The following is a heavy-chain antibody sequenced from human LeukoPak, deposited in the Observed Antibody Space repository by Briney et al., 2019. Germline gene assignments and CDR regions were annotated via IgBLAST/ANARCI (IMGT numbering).Heavy chain of an antibody. D-gene: IGHD3-3*01. CDR2: INPNSGGT. CDR1: GYTFTGYY. J-gene: IGHJ4*02. V-gene: IGHV1-2*04. CDR3: ARTHYDFWSGYHHFDY. Sequence: GASVKVSCKASGYTFTGYYMHWVRQAPGQGLEWMGWINPNSGGTNYAQKFQGWVTMTRDTSISTAYMELSRLRSDDTAVYYCARTHYDFWSGYHHFDYWGQGTLVTVSS.